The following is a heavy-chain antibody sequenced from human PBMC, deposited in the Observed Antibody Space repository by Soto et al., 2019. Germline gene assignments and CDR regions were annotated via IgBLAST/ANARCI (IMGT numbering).Heavy chain of an antibody. J-gene: IGHJ5*02. CDR2: ISAYNGNT. CDR1: GYTFTSYG. D-gene: IGHD3-3*01. CDR3: ARNADYDFWSGYFPWFDP. Sequence: ASVKVSCKDSGYTFTSYGISWVRQAPGQGLEWMGWISAYNGNTNYAQKLQGRATMTTDTSTSTAYMELRSLRSDDTAVYYCARNADYDFWSGYFPWFDPWGQGTLVTV. V-gene: IGHV1-18*01.